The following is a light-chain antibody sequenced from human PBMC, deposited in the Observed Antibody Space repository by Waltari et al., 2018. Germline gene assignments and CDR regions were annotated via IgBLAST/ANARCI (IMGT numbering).Light chain of an antibody. J-gene: IGKJ1*01. CDR3: QQYGSSPPWT. V-gene: IGKV3-20*01. CDR2: GAS. CDR1: QSVSSRY. Sequence: EIVLTQSPGTLSLSPGERATLSCRASQSVSSRYLAWYQKKPGQAPRLLSYGASSRATGIPDRFGGSGSGTDFTLTISRLEPEDFAVYYCQQYGSSPPWTFGQGTKVEIK.